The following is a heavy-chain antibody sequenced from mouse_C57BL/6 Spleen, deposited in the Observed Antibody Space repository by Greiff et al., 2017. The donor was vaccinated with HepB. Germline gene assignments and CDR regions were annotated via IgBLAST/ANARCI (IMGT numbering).Heavy chain of an antibody. D-gene: IGHD2-2*01. CDR3: ARDGYDVGYYFDY. J-gene: IGHJ2*01. Sequence: QVQLQQSGAELARPGASVKLSCKASGYTFTSYGINWVKQRTGQGLEWIGEIYPRSGNTYYNEKFKGKATLTADKSSSTAYMELRSLTSEDSAVYFCARDGYDVGYYFDYWGQGTTLTVSS. CDR1: GYTFTSYG. V-gene: IGHV1-81*01. CDR2: IYPRSGNT.